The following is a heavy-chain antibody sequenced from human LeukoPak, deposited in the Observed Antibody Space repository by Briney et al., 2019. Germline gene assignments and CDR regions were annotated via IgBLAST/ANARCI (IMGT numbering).Heavy chain of an antibody. Sequence: ASVKVSCKASGYTFTSYYMHWVRQAPGQGLEWMGIINPSGGSTSYAQKFQGRVTMTRDTSTSTVYMELSSLRSEDTAVYYCARGTRDNYYDSTGFDYWGQGTLVTVSS. CDR1: GYTFTSYY. V-gene: IGHV1-46*01. CDR2: INPSGGST. J-gene: IGHJ4*02. D-gene: IGHD3-22*01. CDR3: ARGTRDNYYDSTGFDY.